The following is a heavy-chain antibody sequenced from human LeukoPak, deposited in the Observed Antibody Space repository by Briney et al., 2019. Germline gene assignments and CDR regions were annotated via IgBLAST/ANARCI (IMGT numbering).Heavy chain of an antibody. CDR2: IYYSGST. J-gene: IGHJ4*02. Sequence: PSETLSLTCTVSGGSISSRNYYWGWIRQPPRKGLEWIGSIYYSGSTYHNQSLKSRVTISVDTSKNQFSLKLSSVTAADTAVYYCARGGGYSGYDYDYWGQGTLVTVSS. V-gene: IGHV4-39*01. D-gene: IGHD5-12*01. CDR3: ARGGGYSGYDYDY. CDR1: GGSISSRNYY.